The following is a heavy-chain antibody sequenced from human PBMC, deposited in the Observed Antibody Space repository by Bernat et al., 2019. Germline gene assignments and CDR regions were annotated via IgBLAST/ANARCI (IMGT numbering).Heavy chain of an antibody. CDR2: IYYSGST. Sequence: QVQLQESGPGLVKPSETLSLTCTVSGGSISSYYWSWNRQPPGKGLEWIGYIYYSGSTNYNPSLKSRVTISVDTSKNQFSLKLSSVTAADTAVYYCARQYEYQLLWDAFDIWGQGTMVTVSS. CDR3: ARQYEYQLLWDAFDI. D-gene: IGHD2-2*01. V-gene: IGHV4-59*08. J-gene: IGHJ3*02. CDR1: GGSISSYY.